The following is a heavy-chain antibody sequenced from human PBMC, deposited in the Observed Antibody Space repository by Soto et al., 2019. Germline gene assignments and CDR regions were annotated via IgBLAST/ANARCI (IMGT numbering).Heavy chain of an antibody. CDR2: IIPIFDTA. V-gene: IGHV1-69*01. J-gene: IGHJ3*02. Sequence: QVQLVQSGTEVGEPGSSVTVSCKASGGTFTRSAISWVRQAPGQGLEWMGGIIPIFDTANYAQRFQGAVPITEDESTSTAYLELSSLKSEYTAVYYCARGGYSGSYWDAFDIWGQGTMVTVSS. D-gene: IGHD1-26*01. CDR3: ARGGYSGSYWDAFDI. CDR1: GGTFTRSA.